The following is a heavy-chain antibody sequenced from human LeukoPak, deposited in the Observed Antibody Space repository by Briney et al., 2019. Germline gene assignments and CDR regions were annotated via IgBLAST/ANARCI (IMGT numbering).Heavy chain of an antibody. CDR1: GFTFSSYA. CDR2: ISGSGGST. V-gene: IGHV3-23*01. J-gene: IGHJ4*02. Sequence: PGGSLRLSCAASGFTFSSYAMSWVRQAPGKGLEWVSAISGSGGSTYYADSVKGRFTISRDNSKNTLYLQMNSLRAEDTAVYYCAKLTTVTTWGGIFDYWGQGTLVTVSS. D-gene: IGHD4-17*01. CDR3: AKLTTVTTWGGIFDY.